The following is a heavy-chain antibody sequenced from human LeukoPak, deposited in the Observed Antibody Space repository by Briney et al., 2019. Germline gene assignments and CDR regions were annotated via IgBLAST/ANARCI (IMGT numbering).Heavy chain of an antibody. V-gene: IGHV3-23*01. D-gene: IGHD3-22*01. CDR1: GFTFSTYG. CDR3: AKARGYSDYSGYRTFDY. J-gene: IGHJ4*02. CDR2: ISGDTKYT. Sequence: PGGSLRLSCAASGFTFSTYGLTWVRQAPGKGLEWVSLISGDTKYTYYADSVKGRLTISRDNSKNTLFLQMNSLRAEDTAVYYCAKARGYSDYSGYRTFDYWGQGALVTVSS.